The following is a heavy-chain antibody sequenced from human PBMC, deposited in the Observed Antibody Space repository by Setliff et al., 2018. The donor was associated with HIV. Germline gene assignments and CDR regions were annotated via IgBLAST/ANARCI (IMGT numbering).Heavy chain of an antibody. V-gene: IGHV4-4*09. CDR2: IYISGNT. Sequence: PSETLSLTCTVSGVSITSYFWSWIRQPPGKGLEWIGYIYISGNTMYNPSLKSRVTMSLDTPKNQFSLKLTSVTAADTAVYYCARRSIVGSTRGYYYYALDVWGQGTTVTVSS. D-gene: IGHD2-21*01. CDR3: ARRSIVGSTRGYYYYALDV. J-gene: IGHJ6*02. CDR1: GVSITSYF.